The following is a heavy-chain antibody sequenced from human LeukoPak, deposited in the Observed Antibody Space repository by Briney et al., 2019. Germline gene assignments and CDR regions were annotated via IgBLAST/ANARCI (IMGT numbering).Heavy chain of an antibody. J-gene: IGHJ4*02. CDR2: ISSSSSYI. Sequence: PGGSLRLSCAASGFTFSSYSMNWVRQAPGKGLEWVLSISSSSSYIYYADSVKGRFTISRDNAKNSLYLQMNSLRAEDTAVYYCARGIADYFDYWGQGTLVTVSS. CDR3: ARGIADYFDY. V-gene: IGHV3-21*01. D-gene: IGHD6-13*01. CDR1: GFTFSSYS.